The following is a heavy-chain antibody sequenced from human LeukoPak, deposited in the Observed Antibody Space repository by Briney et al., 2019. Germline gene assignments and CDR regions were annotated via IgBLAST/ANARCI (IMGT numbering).Heavy chain of an antibody. CDR3: ARPGKEGDY. CDR2: IYHSGST. Sequence: PSETLSLTCTVSGYSISNDYYWGWIRQSPGKGLEWIGSIYHSGSTYYNPSLKSRVTISVDTSKNQFSLKLSSVTAADTAVYYCARPGKEGDYWGQGTLVTVSS. CDR1: GYSISNDYY. J-gene: IGHJ4*02. V-gene: IGHV4-38-2*02.